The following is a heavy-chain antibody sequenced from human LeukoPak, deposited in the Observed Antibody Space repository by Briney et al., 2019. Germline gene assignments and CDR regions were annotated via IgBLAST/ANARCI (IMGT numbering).Heavy chain of an antibody. CDR1: GFTFSSYA. D-gene: IGHD3-3*01. Sequence: PGRSLRLSCAASGFTFSSYAMSWVRRPPGKALVWVSAISGSGGSTYYADSVKGRFTISRDNSKNTLYLQMNSLRAEDTAVYYCAKDASTWSRLPGWKDYWGQGTLVTVSS. CDR3: AKDASTWSRLPGWKDY. J-gene: IGHJ4*02. CDR2: ISGSGGST. V-gene: IGHV3-23*01.